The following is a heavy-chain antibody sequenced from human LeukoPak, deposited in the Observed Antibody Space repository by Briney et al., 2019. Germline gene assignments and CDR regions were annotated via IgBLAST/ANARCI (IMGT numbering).Heavy chain of an antibody. V-gene: IGHV3-74*01. D-gene: IGHD6-13*01. CDR2: NNSDGSST. CDR1: GFTFSSYW. Sequence: GGSLRLSCAASGFTFSSYWMHWVRQAPGKGLVWVSRNNSDGSSTSYADSVKGRFTISRDNAKNTLYLQMNSLRAEDTAVYYCARDPAAENWFDPWGQGTLVTVSS. CDR3: ARDPAAENWFDP. J-gene: IGHJ5*02.